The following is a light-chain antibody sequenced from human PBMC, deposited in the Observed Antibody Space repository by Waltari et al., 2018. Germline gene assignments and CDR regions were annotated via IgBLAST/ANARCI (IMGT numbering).Light chain of an antibody. J-gene: IGKJ2*01. CDR2: WAS. CDR1: QSVLYSSNNKNY. CDR3: QQYYTTPYT. V-gene: IGKV4-1*01. Sequence: DIVMTQSPDSLAMSLGERATINCKSRQSVLYSSNNKNYLAWYQQKPGQPPKLLISWASTRESGVPDRFSGSGSGTDFTLTISSLQAEDVAVYYCQQYYTTPYTFGQGTKLEIK.